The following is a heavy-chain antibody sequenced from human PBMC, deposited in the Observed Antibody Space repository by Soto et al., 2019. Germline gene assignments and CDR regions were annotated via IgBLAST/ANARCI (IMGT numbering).Heavy chain of an antibody. V-gene: IGHV4-31*03. CDR2: IYYSGST. CDR1: GGAISGGYY. Sequence: QVQLQESGPGLVKPSQTLSLTCSISGGAISGGYYWSWIRQHPGRGLEWIGHIYYSGSTYYNPSLESRITISVDTSKNQFSLKLTSVTAADTAVYFCARARGAMYNKSRKQYFDNWGQGTLVTVSS. J-gene: IGHJ4*02. CDR3: ARARGAMYNKSRKQYFDN. D-gene: IGHD1-20*01.